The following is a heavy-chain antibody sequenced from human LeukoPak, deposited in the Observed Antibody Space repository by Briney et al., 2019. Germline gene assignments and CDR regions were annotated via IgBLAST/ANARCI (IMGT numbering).Heavy chain of an antibody. CDR1: GFSFSGHW. D-gene: IGHD3-16*02. CDR3: AKYRRGAPRGDFDP. CDR2: ISPTGSTT. V-gene: IGHV3-74*01. J-gene: IGHJ5*02. Sequence: GGSLRLSCIASGFSFSGHWMHWARQLPGKGLVWVSRISPTGSTTSYADSVKGRFTVSRDNAKNTLYLQVNNLRAEDTAVYYCAKYRRGAPRGDFDPWGQGTLVTVSS.